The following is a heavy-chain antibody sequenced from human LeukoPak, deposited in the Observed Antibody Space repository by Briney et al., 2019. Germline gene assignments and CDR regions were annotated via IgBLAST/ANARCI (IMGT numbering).Heavy chain of an antibody. J-gene: IGHJ6*02. Sequence: SETLSLTCTVSGGSISSYYWSWIRQPAGKGLEWIGRIYTSGSTNHNPSLKSRVTMSVDTSKNQFSLKLSSVTAADTAVYYCARELQTNYYYYYDMDVWGQGTTVTVSS. CDR3: ARELQTNYYYYYDMDV. CDR2: IYTSGST. V-gene: IGHV4-4*07. D-gene: IGHD3-10*01. CDR1: GGSISSYY.